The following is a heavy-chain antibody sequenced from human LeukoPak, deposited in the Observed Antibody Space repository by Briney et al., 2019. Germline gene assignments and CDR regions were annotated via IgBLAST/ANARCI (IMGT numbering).Heavy chain of an antibody. V-gene: IGHV3-23*01. CDR2: ISGSGGST. Sequence: PRGSLRLSCAASGFTFSSYAMSWVRQAPGKGPEWVSAISGSGGSTYYADSVKGRFTISRDNSKNTLYLQMNSLRAEDTAVYYCATWIISGSDYWGQGTLVTVSS. J-gene: IGHJ4*02. D-gene: IGHD1-26*01. CDR3: ATWIISGSDY. CDR1: GFTFSSYA.